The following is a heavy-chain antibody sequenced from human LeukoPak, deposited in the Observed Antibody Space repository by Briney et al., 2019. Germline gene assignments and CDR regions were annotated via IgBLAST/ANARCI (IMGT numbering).Heavy chain of an antibody. D-gene: IGHD5-12*01. J-gene: IGHJ4*02. CDR1: GFTFSNAW. Sequence: PGGSLRLSCVASGFTFSNAWMSWVRQAPGKGLEWVGRIKSKTDGGTTDYAAPVKGRFTISRDDSKNTLYLQMNTLRAEDTAVYYCAKDYSGYDKWGQGTLVTVSS. CDR3: AKDYSGYDK. V-gene: IGHV3-15*01. CDR2: IKSKTDGGTT.